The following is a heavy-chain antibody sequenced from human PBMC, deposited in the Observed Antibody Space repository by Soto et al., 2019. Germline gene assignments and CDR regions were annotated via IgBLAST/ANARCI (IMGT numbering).Heavy chain of an antibody. Sequence: GASVKVSCKASGYTFTRYAMHWVRQAPGQRLEWMGWINAGNGNTKYSQKFQGRVTITRDTSTSTAYMELSSLRSEDTAVYYCASSNIVAAPYGMDVWGQGTTVTVSS. CDR1: GYTFTRYA. J-gene: IGHJ6*02. CDR3: ASSNIVAAPYGMDV. V-gene: IGHV1-3*01. D-gene: IGHD6-13*01. CDR2: INAGNGNT.